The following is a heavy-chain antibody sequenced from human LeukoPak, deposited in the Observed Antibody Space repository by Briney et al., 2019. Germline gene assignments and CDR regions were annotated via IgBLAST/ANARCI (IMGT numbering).Heavy chain of an antibody. CDR1: GGSISTYY. V-gene: IGHV4-59*01. CDR2: IYISGTT. D-gene: IGHD4-17*01. J-gene: IGHJ4*02. Sequence: PSETLSLTCTVSGGSISTYYWSWIRQPPGKGLEWIGYIYISGTTNYNPSLKSRVTMSVDTSKNQLSMKLSSVIAADTAVYYCARGSDFGDCWGQGTLVTVSS. CDR3: ARGSDFGDC.